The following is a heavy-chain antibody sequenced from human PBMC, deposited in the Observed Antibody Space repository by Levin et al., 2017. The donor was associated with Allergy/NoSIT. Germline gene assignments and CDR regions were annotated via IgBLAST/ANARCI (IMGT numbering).Heavy chain of an antibody. Sequence: SETLSLTCTVSGGSISSYYWSWIRQPPGKGLEWIGYIYYSGSTNYNPSLKSRVTISVDTSKNQFSLKLSSVTAADTAVYYCARLEWELYDAFDIWGQGTMVTVSS. D-gene: IGHD1-26*01. J-gene: IGHJ3*02. CDR3: ARLEWELYDAFDI. CDR2: IYYSGST. V-gene: IGHV4-59*08. CDR1: GGSISSYY.